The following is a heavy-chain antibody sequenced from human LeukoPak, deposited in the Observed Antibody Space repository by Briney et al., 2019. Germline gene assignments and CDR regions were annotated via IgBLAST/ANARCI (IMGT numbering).Heavy chain of an antibody. V-gene: IGHV1-3*01. CDR2: INAGNGNT. J-gene: IGHJ6*02. D-gene: IGHD1-14*01. Sequence: ASVKVSCKASGYTFTSYAMHWVRQAPGQRLEWMGWINAGNGNTKYSQKFQGRVTITRDTSASTAYMELSSLRSEDTAVYYCAKNPDPARLHPGWYYYYGMDVWGQGTTVTVSS. CDR3: AKNPDPARLHPGWYYYYGMDV. CDR1: GYTFTSYA.